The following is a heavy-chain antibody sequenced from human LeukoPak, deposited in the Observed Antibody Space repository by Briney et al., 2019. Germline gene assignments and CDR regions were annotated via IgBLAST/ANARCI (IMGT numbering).Heavy chain of an antibody. V-gene: IGHV3-74*01. Sequence: GGSLRLSCAASGFTFSSYWMHWVRQAPGKGLVCVSRINNDGGSTSYADSVKGRFTISRDNAKNTLYLQMNSLRAEDTAVYYCARPTEEGSSWYWWFDPWGQGTLVTVSS. CDR3: ARPTEEGSSWYWWFDP. D-gene: IGHD6-13*01. CDR1: GFTFSSYW. J-gene: IGHJ5*02. CDR2: INNDGGST.